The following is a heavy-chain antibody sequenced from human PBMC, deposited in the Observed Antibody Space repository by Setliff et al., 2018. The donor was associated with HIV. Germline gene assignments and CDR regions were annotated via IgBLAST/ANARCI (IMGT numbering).Heavy chain of an antibody. CDR3: AKPRRYNTYYFDH. D-gene: IGHD3-3*01. CDR2: IYDGGAT. Sequence: GGSLRLSCAASGFTVSNNYMSWVRQAPGKGLEWVSVIYDGGATYYGDSVKGRFTISRDNSKSTLYLQMNSLKTEDTAVYYCAKPRRYNTYYFDHWGQGTLVTVSS. CDR1: GFTVSNNY. V-gene: IGHV3-53*01. J-gene: IGHJ4*02.